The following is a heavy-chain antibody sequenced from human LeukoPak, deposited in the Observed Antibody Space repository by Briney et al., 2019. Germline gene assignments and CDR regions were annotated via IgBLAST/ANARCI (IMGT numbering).Heavy chain of an antibody. V-gene: IGHV3-7*03. Sequence: GGSLRLSCAASGFTFSSYAMSWVRQAPGKGLEWVANIKQDGSEKYYVDSVKGRFTISRDNAKNSLYLQMNSLRAEDTALYYCAKDISAAAGEDFYYGMDVWGHGTTVTVSS. CDR3: AKDISAAAGEDFYYGMDV. D-gene: IGHD6-13*01. CDR1: GFTFSSYA. J-gene: IGHJ6*02. CDR2: IKQDGSEK.